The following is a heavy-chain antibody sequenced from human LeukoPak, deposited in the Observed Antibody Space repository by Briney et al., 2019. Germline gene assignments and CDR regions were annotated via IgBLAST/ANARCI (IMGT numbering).Heavy chain of an antibody. CDR2: IYTSGST. J-gene: IGHJ6*03. V-gene: IGHV4-4*07. Sequence: PSETLSLTCTVSGGSISSYYWSWIRQPAGKGLEWIGRIYTSGSTNYNPSLKSRVTMSVETSKNQFSLKMSSVTAADTAVYYCARMGSSWSDKLYYYMDVWGKGTTVTVSS. CDR3: ARMGSSWSDKLYYYMDV. D-gene: IGHD6-13*01. CDR1: GGSISSYY.